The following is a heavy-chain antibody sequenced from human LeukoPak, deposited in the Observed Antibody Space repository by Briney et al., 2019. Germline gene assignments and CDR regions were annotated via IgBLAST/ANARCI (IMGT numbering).Heavy chain of an antibody. V-gene: IGHV3-33*01. J-gene: IGHJ4*02. D-gene: IGHD4-17*01. CDR3: ARSYYGDYFDY. CDR2: IWYDGSNK. Sequence: GGSLRLSCAASGFTFSSYGMHWVRQAPGKGLEWVAVIWYDGSNKYYADSVKGRFTISRDNSKNTLYLQMNSLRAEDTAVYYCARSYYGDYFDYWGQGTLVTVSS. CDR1: GFTFSSYG.